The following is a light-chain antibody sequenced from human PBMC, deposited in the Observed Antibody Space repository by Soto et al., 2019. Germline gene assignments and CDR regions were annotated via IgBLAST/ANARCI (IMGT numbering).Light chain of an antibody. CDR2: EAS. J-gene: IGKJ1*01. CDR1: QRVSTF. Sequence: EIVLTQSPGTLSLSPGERATLSCRASQRVSTFLAWYQQRPGQAPRLLISEASNRATGIPARFSGSGSGTEFTLTISSLQSEDFAVYYCQQHNKWPWTFGQGTEVDI. CDR3: QQHNKWPWT. V-gene: IGKV3-11*01.